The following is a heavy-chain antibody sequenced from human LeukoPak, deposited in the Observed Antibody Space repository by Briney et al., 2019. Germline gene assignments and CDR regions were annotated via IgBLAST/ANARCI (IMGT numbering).Heavy chain of an antibody. CDR3: ARGQKYCSSTSCYRRRWFDP. D-gene: IGHD2-2*01. V-gene: IGHV4-34*01. CDR2: INHSGST. Sequence: KTSETLSLTCAVYGGSFSGYYWSWIRQPPGKGLEWIGEINHSGSTNYNPSLKSRVTISVDTSKNQFSLKLSSVTAADTAVYYCARGQKYCSSTSCYRRRWFDPWGQGTLVTVSS. J-gene: IGHJ5*02. CDR1: GGSFSGYY.